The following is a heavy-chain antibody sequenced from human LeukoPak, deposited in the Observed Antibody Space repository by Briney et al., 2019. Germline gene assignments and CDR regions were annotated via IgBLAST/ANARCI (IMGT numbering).Heavy chain of an antibody. CDR1: GYSFTSYW. J-gene: IGHJ5*01. V-gene: IGHV5-10-1*01. CDR2: IDPSGSYI. CDR3: ARQYPFDS. Sequence: GESLKISCKASGYSFTSYWINWVRQMPGKGLEWMGRIDPSGSYINYSPPFQGLVTISADKSISTAYLQWSSLKASDTAIYYCARQYPFDSWGQGTLVTVSS. D-gene: IGHD2/OR15-2a*01.